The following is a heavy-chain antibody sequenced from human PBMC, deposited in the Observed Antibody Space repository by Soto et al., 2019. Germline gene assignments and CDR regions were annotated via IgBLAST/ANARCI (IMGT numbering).Heavy chain of an antibody. J-gene: IGHJ6*02. CDR1: VYAFTNYA. D-gene: IGHD3-3*01. CDR3: VRDHQPRTTLFGVLIAMDG. V-gene: IGHV1-3*01. Sequence: ASVNVSCTSSVYAFTNYAIHWVRQAPGQRLEWMGWINAGNGNTIYSQSFQGRVTITRDTSATTAYMELSSLTSEDTAVYYCVRDHQPRTTLFGVLIAMDGWGQGTTVTVSS. CDR2: INAGNGNT.